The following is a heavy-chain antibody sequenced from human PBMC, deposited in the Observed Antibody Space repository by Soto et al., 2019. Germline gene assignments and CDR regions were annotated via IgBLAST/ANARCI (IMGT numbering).Heavy chain of an antibody. Sequence: QVQLVQSGAEVKKPGSSVKVSCKASGGTFSNYAISWVRQAPGQGLEWMGGIIPIFITPNYAHEFRVRVTMTAVESASTAYMELSSLRDEDTAGYYCARGTEYSRSWYMGDCGQGTLVTVSA. CDR2: IIPIFITP. V-gene: IGHV1-69*01. J-gene: IGHJ4*02. CDR1: GGTFSNYA. CDR3: ARGTEYSRSWYMGD. D-gene: IGHD6-13*01.